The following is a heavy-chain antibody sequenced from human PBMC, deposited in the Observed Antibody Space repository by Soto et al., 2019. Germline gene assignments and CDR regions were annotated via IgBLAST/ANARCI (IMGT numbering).Heavy chain of an antibody. V-gene: IGHV3-23*01. CDR3: AKKSCSSPGCPYGMDV. J-gene: IGHJ6*02. Sequence: GGSLRLSCAASGFTFSTYSMNWVRQAPGKGLEWVSIISITGDSRYYADSVKDRFTISRDNSQNTLYLQMNSLRAEDTAVYYCAKKSCSSPGCPYGMDVWGQGTTVTVSS. CDR1: GFTFSTYS. CDR2: ISITGDSR. D-gene: IGHD2-2*01.